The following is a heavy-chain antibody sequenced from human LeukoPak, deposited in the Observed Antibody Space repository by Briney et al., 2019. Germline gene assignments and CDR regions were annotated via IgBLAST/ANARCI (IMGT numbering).Heavy chain of an antibody. Sequence: PSETLSLTCAVFGGSISSSNWWSWVRQPPGKGLEWIGEIYHSGSTNYNPSLKSRVTISVDKSKNQFSLKLSSVTAADTAVYYCASNKAAAGPKQLDYWGQGTLVTVSS. CDR3: ASNKAAAGPKQLDY. V-gene: IGHV4-4*02. CDR2: IYHSGST. J-gene: IGHJ4*02. CDR1: GGSISSSNW. D-gene: IGHD6-13*01.